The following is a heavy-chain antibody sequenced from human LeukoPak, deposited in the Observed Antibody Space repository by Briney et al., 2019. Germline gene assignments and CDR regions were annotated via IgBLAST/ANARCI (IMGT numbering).Heavy chain of an antibody. D-gene: IGHD2-2*01. Sequence: PSETLSLTCTVSGGSITTYDWSWIRQPPGKGLEWIGYIYYNGSTNYNPSLKSRVTISVDTSKSHFSLKLSSVTAADTAVYYCARRYCSSNTCYHMDVWGKGTTVTVSS. CDR2: IYYNGST. CDR1: GGSITTYD. J-gene: IGHJ6*03. CDR3: ARRYCSSNTCYHMDV. V-gene: IGHV4-59*01.